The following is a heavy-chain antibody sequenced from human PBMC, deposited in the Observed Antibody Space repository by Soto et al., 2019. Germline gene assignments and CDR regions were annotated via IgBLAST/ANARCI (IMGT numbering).Heavy chain of an antibody. J-gene: IGHJ6*02. CDR3: ARVQGSGYDPLYYYYYHGMDV. V-gene: IGHV3-48*02. Sequence: PGGSLRLSCAASGFTFSSYSMNWVRQAPGKGLEWVSYISSSSSTIYYADSVKGRFTISRDNAKNSLYLQMNSLRDEVTAVYYCARVQGSGYDPLYYYYYHGMDVWGQGTTVTVSS. D-gene: IGHD5-12*01. CDR2: ISSSSSTI. CDR1: GFTFSSYS.